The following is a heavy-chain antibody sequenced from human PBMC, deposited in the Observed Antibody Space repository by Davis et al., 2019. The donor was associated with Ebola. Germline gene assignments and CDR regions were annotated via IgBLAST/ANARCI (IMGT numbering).Heavy chain of an antibody. J-gene: IGHJ4*02. CDR1: GGTFISYA. Sequence: SVKVSCKASGGTFISYAISWVRQAPGQGLEWMGGIIPIFGTANYAQKFQGRVTITADKSTSTAYMELSSLRSEDTAVYYCARGGIAAAGFDYWGQGTLVTVSS. D-gene: IGHD6-13*01. V-gene: IGHV1-69*06. CDR3: ARGGIAAAGFDY. CDR2: IIPIFGTA.